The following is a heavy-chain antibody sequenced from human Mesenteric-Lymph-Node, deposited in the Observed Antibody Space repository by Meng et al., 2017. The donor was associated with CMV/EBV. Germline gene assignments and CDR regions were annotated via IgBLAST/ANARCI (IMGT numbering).Heavy chain of an antibody. V-gene: IGHV3-7*01. CDR2: IKQDGSEK. D-gene: IGHD5-12*01. Sequence: GESLKISCAASGFTFSNYWMTWVRHTPGKGLEWVANIKQDGSEKQYVDSEKGRFTISRDNAKNSLYLQMNNLSAEDTAVYYCAGGAGWIFDLWGRGTLVTVSS. J-gene: IGHJ2*01. CDR3: AGGAGWIFDL. CDR1: GFTFSNYW.